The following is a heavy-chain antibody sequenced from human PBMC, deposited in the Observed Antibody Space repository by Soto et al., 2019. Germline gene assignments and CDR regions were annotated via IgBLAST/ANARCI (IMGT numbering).Heavy chain of an antibody. Sequence: GGSLRLSCAASGFTFSSYWMSWVHQAPGKGLEWVANIKQDGSEKYYVDSVKGRFTISRDNAKNSLYLQMNSLRAEDTAVYYCARDAVGSSSDDAFDIWGQGTMVTVSS. J-gene: IGHJ3*02. CDR2: IKQDGSEK. CDR1: GFTFSSYW. D-gene: IGHD6-6*01. CDR3: ARDAVGSSSDDAFDI. V-gene: IGHV3-7*01.